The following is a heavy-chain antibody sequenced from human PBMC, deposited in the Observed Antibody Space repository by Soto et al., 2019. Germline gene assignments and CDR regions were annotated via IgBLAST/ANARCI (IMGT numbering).Heavy chain of an antibody. Sequence: SETLSLTCTVSGGSISSSSYYWGWIRQPPGKGLEWIGSIYYSGSTYYNPSLKSRVTISVDTSKNQFSLKLSSVTAADTAVYYCARVRGYSVYDYDYYYGMDVWGQGTTLTVSS. CDR1: GGSISSSSYY. CDR2: IYYSGST. V-gene: IGHV4-39*01. J-gene: IGHJ6*02. CDR3: ARVRGYSVYDYDYYYGMDV. D-gene: IGHD5-12*01.